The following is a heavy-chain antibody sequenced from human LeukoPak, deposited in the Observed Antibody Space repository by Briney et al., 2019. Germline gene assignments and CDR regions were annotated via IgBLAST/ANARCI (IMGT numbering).Heavy chain of an antibody. CDR1: GLTFTNAW. Sequence: GGSLRLSCAASGLTFTNAWMNWVRQAPGKGLEWVGRIASKTDGGTTDYAAPVEGRFTISRDDSKNTLFLQMNSLKTEDTAVYYCTTGIRGDCGQGTLVTVSS. CDR2: IASKTDGGTT. CDR3: TTGIRGD. J-gene: IGHJ4*02. V-gene: IGHV3-15*04.